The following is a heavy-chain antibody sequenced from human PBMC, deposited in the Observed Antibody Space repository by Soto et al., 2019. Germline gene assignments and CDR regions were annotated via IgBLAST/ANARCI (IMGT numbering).Heavy chain of an antibody. Sequence: ASVKVSCKASGYTFTSYYMHWVRQAPGQGLEWMGIINPSGGSTSHAQKFQGRVAMTRDTSTSTVYMELSSLRSEDTAVYYCARVYCSGGSCYGIDYWGQGTLVTVSS. V-gene: IGHV1-46*01. CDR2: INPSGGST. CDR3: ARVYCSGGSCYGIDY. D-gene: IGHD2-15*01. CDR1: GYTFTSYY. J-gene: IGHJ4*02.